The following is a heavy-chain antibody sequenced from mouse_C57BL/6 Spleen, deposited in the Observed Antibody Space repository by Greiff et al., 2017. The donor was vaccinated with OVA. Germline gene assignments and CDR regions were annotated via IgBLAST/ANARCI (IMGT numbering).Heavy chain of an antibody. Sequence: VQLQQPGAELVKPGASVKMSCKASGYTFTSYWITWVRQRPGQGLEWIGDIYPGSGSTNYNEKFKSKATLTVDTSSSTAYMQLSSLTSEDSEVYYCARGSYDGYPFAYWGQGTLVTVSA. CDR3: ARGSYDGYPFAY. D-gene: IGHD2-3*01. J-gene: IGHJ3*01. CDR2: IYPGSGST. CDR1: GYTFTSYW. V-gene: IGHV1-55*01.